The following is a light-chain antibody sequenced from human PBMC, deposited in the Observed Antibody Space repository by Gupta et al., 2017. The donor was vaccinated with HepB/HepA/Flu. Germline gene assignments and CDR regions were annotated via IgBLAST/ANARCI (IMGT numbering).Light chain of an antibody. Sequence: ATLSCRASQSISSNLAWYQQKAGQAPRHLIYGAAIRVTGIPVRFSGTGTGTNFTLTISSLQSKDFAFYYCQQYKKRRTFGQGTRVEIK. J-gene: IGKJ1*01. CDR1: QSISSN. V-gene: IGKV3-15*01. CDR2: GAA. CDR3: QQYKKRRT.